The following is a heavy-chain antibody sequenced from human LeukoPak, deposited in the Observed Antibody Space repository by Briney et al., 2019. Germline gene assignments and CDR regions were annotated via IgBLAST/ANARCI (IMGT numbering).Heavy chain of an antibody. CDR1: GFTFSSYA. V-gene: IGHV3-23*01. J-gene: IGHJ4*02. Sequence: GGSLRLSCAASGFTFSSYAMYWVRQAPGKGLEWVSGIFGSGGSTHYADSVKGRFTISRDNSKNTVYLQMNSLRAEGTAVYYCAKTTTGYSSGRFPGWPVDYWGQGTLVTVSS. CDR3: AKTTTGYSSGRFPGWPVDY. D-gene: IGHD6-19*01. CDR2: IFGSGGST.